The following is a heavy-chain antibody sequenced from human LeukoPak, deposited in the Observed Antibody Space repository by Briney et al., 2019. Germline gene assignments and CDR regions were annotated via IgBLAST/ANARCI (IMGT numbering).Heavy chain of an antibody. J-gene: IGHJ4*02. CDR2: ISSTSNYK. CDR1: GFTFSSYS. CDR3: ARARGYSYGFDY. Sequence: GGSLRLSCAASGFTFSSYSMNWVRQAPGRGLEWVSSISSTSNYKYYADSLKGRFTISRDNAKNSLYLQMNSLRAEDTAVYYCARARGYSYGFDYWGQGTLVTVSS. D-gene: IGHD5-18*01. V-gene: IGHV3-21*01.